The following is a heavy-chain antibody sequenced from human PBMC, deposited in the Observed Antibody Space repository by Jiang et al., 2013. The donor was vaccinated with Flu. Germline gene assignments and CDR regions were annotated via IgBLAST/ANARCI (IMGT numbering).Heavy chain of an antibody. J-gene: IGHJ4*02. Sequence: GPGLVKPSETLSLTCTVSGGPISSSAYYWGRIRQPPGSGLEWIAMSFYSGNTYYNPSLKSRVTMSVDMYKNQFSLNLTSVTAADTAIYYCARLKGSRKYFDFWGRGSLVTVSS. V-gene: IGHV4-39*01. D-gene: IGHD6-19*01. CDR3: ARLKGSRKYFDF. CDR2: SFYSGNT. CDR1: GGPISSSAYY.